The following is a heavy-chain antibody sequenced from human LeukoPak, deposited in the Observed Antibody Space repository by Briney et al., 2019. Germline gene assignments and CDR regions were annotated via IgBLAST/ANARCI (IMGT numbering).Heavy chain of an antibody. V-gene: IGHV4-34*01. D-gene: IGHD6-19*01. CDR2: INHSGST. CDR3: ARRQVLWYSSGWYLDY. CDR1: GGSFSGYY. J-gene: IGHJ4*02. Sequence: PSETLSLTCAVYGGSFSGYYWSWIRQPPGKGLEWIGEINHSGSTNYNPSLKSRVTISVDTSKNQFSLKLSSVTAADTAVYYCARRQVLWYSSGWYLDYWGQGTLVTVSS.